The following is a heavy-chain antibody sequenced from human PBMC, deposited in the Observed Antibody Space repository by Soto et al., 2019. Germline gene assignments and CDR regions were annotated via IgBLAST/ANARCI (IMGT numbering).Heavy chain of an antibody. V-gene: IGHV4-61*01. D-gene: IGHD4-17*01. Sequence: SEPLSLRGSVAGGTRSNKSDYWSWNRKPPGKRLEWIGYVYYSGTTNYNPSLKSRVTISVDLSKNQFSLRLSSVTTADTALYYCARTTAVPNTLRSRSFFDYWGQGTLVTVSS. CDR3: ARTTAVPNTLRSRSFFDY. J-gene: IGHJ4*02. CDR2: VYYSGTT. CDR1: GGTRSNKSDY.